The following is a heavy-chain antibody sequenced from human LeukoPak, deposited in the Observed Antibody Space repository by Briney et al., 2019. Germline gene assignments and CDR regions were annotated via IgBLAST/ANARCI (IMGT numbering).Heavy chain of an antibody. J-gene: IGHJ4*02. V-gene: IGHV3-7*01. CDR2: IKPDGSDK. CDR1: GFTFSSYW. Sequence: GGSLRLSCAASGFTFSSYWMSWVRQAPGKGLEWVAQIKPDGSDKYYVDSVKGRFTISRDNAKNSLYLQMNSLTAEDTAVYYCTRHRNYVFENWGQGTLVTVSS. D-gene: IGHD3-16*01. CDR3: TRHRNYVFEN.